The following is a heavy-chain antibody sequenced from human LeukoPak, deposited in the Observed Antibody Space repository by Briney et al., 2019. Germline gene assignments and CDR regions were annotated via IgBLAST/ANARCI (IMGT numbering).Heavy chain of an antibody. V-gene: IGHV3-48*04. CDR1: GFTFTNHG. D-gene: IGHD3-10*02. Sequence: GGTLRLSCAASGFTFTNHGMNWVRQAPGKGLEWVSYISSSGSTIYYADSVKGRFTISRDNAKNSLYLQMNSLRAEDTAVYYCAELGITMIGGVWGKGTTVTISS. CDR3: AELGITMIGGV. J-gene: IGHJ6*04. CDR2: ISSSGSTI.